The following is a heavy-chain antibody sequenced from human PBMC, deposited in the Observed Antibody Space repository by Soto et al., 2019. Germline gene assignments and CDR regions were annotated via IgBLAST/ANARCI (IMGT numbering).Heavy chain of an antibody. J-gene: IGHJ5*02. CDR3: AVHYDFWSGYFLPKNWFDP. V-gene: IGHV3-23*01. CDR1: GFTFSSYA. D-gene: IGHD3-3*01. Sequence: PGGSLRLSCAASGFTFSSYAMSWVRQAPGKGLEWVSAISGSGGSTYYADSVKGRFTISRDNSKNTLYLQMNSLRAEDTAVYYCAVHYDFWSGYFLPKNWFDPWGQGTLVTVSS. CDR2: ISGSGGST.